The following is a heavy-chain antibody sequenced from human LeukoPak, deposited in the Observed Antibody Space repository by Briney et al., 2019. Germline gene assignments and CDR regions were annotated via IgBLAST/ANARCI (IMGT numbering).Heavy chain of an antibody. Sequence: GGYLRLSCAASGFTFSAYSMNWVRQAPGKGLEWISYIGISSGNTKYADSVKGRFTISGDKAKNSLYLQMNSLRVEDTAVYYCARDYKYAFDNWGQGTLVTVSS. D-gene: IGHD5-24*01. CDR1: GFTFSAYS. CDR2: IGISSGNT. V-gene: IGHV3-48*01. CDR3: ARDYKYAFDN. J-gene: IGHJ4*02.